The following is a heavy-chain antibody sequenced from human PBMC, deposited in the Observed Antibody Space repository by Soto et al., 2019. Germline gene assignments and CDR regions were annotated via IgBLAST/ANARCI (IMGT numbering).Heavy chain of an antibody. CDR2: IIPIFGTA. J-gene: IGHJ6*02. D-gene: IGHD3-10*01. V-gene: IGHV1-69*13. Sequence: SVKVSCKASGGTFSSYAISWVRQAPGQGLEWMGGIIPIFGTANYAQKFQGRVTITADESTSTAYMELSSLRSEDTAVYYCARNPAVYYYGSGDRDYYYYGMDVWGQGTTVTVSS. CDR3: ARNPAVYYYGSGDRDYYYYGMDV. CDR1: GGTFSSYA.